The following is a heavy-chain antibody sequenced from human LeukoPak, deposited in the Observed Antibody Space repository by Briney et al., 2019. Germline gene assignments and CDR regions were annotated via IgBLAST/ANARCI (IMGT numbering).Heavy chain of an antibody. CDR3: ARDWAAVAGFLDY. V-gene: IGHV3-30*03. Sequence: GGSLRLSCAASGFTFSTYAMHWVRQAPGKGLEWVAVISYDGSNKYYADSVKGRFTISRDNSKNTLYLQMNSLRAEDTAVYYCARDWAAVAGFLDYWGQGTLVTVSS. D-gene: IGHD6-19*01. CDR1: GFTFSTYA. J-gene: IGHJ4*02. CDR2: ISYDGSNK.